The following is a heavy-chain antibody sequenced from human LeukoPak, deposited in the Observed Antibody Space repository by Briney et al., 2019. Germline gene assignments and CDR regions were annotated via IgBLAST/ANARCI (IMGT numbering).Heavy chain of an antibody. Sequence: GGSLRLSCAASGFTFSRYWMQWVRQAPGKGLVWVPCIKSDGSSTSTADSAKGRFTISRDNAKNTVYLQMNSLRAEDTAVYYCVRDNRSYNFDYWGQGTLVTVSS. CDR2: IKSDGSST. V-gene: IGHV3-74*01. CDR1: GFTFSRYW. CDR3: VRDNRSYNFDY. J-gene: IGHJ4*02. D-gene: IGHD1-26*01.